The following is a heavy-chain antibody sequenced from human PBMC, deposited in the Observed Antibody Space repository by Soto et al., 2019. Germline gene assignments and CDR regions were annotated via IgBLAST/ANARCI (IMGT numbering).Heavy chain of an antibody. CDR1: GLSLSGYC. J-gene: IGHJ5*02. Sequence: PXGSLRLSCEASGLSLSGYCMHWARQVPGKGLAWVSVIKNDGSSISYGDSVKGRFTVSRDNAKNSLYLQMNSLRAEDTAVYFCCASSVVTPFAHWGQGILVTVSS. V-gene: IGHV3-74*01. D-gene: IGHD2-21*02. CDR3: CASSVVTPFAH. CDR2: IKNDGSSI.